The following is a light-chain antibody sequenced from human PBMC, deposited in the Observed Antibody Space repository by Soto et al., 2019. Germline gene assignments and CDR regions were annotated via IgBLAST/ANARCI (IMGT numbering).Light chain of an antibody. CDR1: QDLSHY. CDR3: QQFYNLPWT. V-gene: IGKV1-33*01. Sequence: DIQMTQSPSSLSASVGDRVTITCQASQDLSHYLNWYQHKPGKAPKLLIYDKSNLEKGGPSRFSGSGSGTHLILTISSLQPEDFATYYCQQFYNLPWTFGQGTRVEIE. CDR2: DKS. J-gene: IGKJ1*01.